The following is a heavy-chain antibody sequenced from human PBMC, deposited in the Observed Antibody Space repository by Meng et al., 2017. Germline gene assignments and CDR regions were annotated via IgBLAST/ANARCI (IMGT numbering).Heavy chain of an antibody. D-gene: IGHD6-13*01. J-gene: IGHJ5*02. V-gene: IGHV1-8*01. CDR2: MNPNSGNT. CDR1: GYTLTSDD. Sequence: QGQLGRAGDEVKKPGASVKASCKASGYTLTSDDINWVRQATGQGLEWMGWMNPNSGNTGYAQKFQGRGTMTRNTSISTAYMELSSLRSEDTAVYYCARGSSSWITNWFDPWGQETLVTVSS. CDR3: ARGSSSWITNWFDP.